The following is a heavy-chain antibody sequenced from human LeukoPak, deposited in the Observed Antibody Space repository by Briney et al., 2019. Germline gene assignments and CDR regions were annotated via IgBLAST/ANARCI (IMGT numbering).Heavy chain of an antibody. D-gene: IGHD3-22*01. CDR3: GRLDDYDYSAW. V-gene: IGHV4-38-2*02. CDR2: VYHSGTT. CDR1: GYSISSDYY. J-gene: IGHJ4*02. Sequence: SETLSLTCTVSGYSISSDYYWGWIRQTPGKGLEWIGSVYHSGTTYHNPSLKSRVTMSVDTSKNQFSLKLNSVTAADTAVYFCGRLDDYDYSAWWGQGILVTVSS.